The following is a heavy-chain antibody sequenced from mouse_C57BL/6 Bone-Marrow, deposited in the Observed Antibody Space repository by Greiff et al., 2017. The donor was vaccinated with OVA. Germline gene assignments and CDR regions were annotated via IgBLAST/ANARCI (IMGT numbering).Heavy chain of an antibody. CDR2: IYPGDGDT. CDR3: AREDFSYYFDD. CDR1: GYAFSSYW. J-gene: IGHJ2*01. V-gene: IGHV1-80*01. Sequence: QVQLQQSGAELVKPGASVKISCKASGYAFSSYWMNWVKQRPGKGLEWIGQIYPGDGDTNYNGKFKGKATLTADKSSSTAYMQLSSLTSEDSAVYFCAREDFSYYFDDWGQGTTLTVSS.